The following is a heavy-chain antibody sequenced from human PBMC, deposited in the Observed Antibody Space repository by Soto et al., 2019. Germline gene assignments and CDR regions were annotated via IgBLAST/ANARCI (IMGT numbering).Heavy chain of an antibody. V-gene: IGHV3-30-3*01. J-gene: IGHJ5*02. D-gene: IGHD2-15*01. CDR1: GFTFSSYA. CDR3: ARYCSGGSGLNWFDP. Sequence: QVQLVESGGGVVQPGRSLRLSCAASGFTFSSYAMHWVRQAPGKGLEWVAVISYDGSNKYYADSVKGRFTISRDNSKNTLYLQMNSLRAEDTAVYYCARYCSGGSGLNWFDPWGQGTLVTVSS. CDR2: ISYDGSNK.